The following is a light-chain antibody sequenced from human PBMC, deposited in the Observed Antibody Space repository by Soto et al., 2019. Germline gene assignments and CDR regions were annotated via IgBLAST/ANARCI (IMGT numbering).Light chain of an antibody. CDR1: SSNIGENS. CDR3: AAWDDNLDGWV. V-gene: IGLV1-44*01. Sequence: QSALTQKPSASATPGQRVSISCSGSSSNIGENSVTWYQQFPGTAPKVLIYSDDQRPSGVSDRFSASKSGTSASLAISGLQSEDAADYYCAAWDDNLDGWVFGGGTKLTVL. J-gene: IGLJ3*02. CDR2: SDD.